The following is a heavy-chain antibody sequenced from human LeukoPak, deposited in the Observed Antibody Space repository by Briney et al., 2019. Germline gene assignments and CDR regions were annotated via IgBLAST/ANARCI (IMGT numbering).Heavy chain of an antibody. J-gene: IGHJ4*02. V-gene: IGHV1-46*01. CDR1: GYSFTTYY. CDR2: INPSGGST. CDR3: TTHDPRGGPPFYFDH. D-gene: IGHD1-1*01. Sequence: ASVKVSCKASGYSFTTYYIHWVRQAPGQGLEWLGIINPSGGSTIYSERFQGRVTMTGDTSTSTVYLELTSLTEEDTAVYYCTTHDPRGGPPFYFDHWGQGTPVTVSS.